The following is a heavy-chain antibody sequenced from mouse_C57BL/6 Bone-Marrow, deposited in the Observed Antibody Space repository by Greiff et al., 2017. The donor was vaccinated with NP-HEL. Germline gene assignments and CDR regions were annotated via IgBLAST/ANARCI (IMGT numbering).Heavy chain of an antibody. CDR1: GYTFTDYY. V-gene: IGHV1-75*01. Sequence: QVQLQQSGPELVKPGASVKISCKASGYTFTDYYINWVKQRPGQGLEWIGWIFPGSGSTYYNEKFKGKATLTVDKSYSTAYMLLSSLTSEDSAVYFCAREGGTSYYGRSYWYFDVWGTGTTVTVSS. CDR2: IFPGSGST. D-gene: IGHD1-1*01. J-gene: IGHJ1*03. CDR3: AREGGTSYYGRSYWYFDV.